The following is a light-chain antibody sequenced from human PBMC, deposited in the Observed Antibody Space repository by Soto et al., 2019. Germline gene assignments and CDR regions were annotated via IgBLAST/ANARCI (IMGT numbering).Light chain of an antibody. J-gene: IGLJ1*01. CDR1: SSDVGGYNY. Sequence: QSVLAQPASVSGSPGQSITISCTGTSSDVGGYNYVSWYQHHPGKAPKLLIYDVSNRPSGVSSRFSGPKSDNTASLTISGLQPEDEADYYCSSYTTSNTRQIVFGTGTKVTVL. CDR3: SSYTTSNTRQIV. CDR2: DVS. V-gene: IGLV2-14*03.